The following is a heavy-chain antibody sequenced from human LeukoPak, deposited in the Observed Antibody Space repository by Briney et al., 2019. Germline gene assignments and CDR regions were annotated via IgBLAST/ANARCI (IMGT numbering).Heavy chain of an antibody. V-gene: IGHV3-11*04. CDR1: GFTFSDYY. CDR2: ISSGGSPI. Sequence: GGSLRLSCAASGFTFSDYYMSWIRQAPGKGLEWVAYISSGGSPIYYVDSVKGRFTISRDNAKNSLFLQVNSLRAEDTAIYYCARGSSYGFSMGYWGQGTLVTVSS. CDR3: ARGSSYGFSMGY. D-gene: IGHD5-18*01. J-gene: IGHJ4*02.